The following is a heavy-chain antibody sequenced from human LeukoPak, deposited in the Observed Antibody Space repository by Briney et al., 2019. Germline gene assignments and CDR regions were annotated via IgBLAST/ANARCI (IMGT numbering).Heavy chain of an antibody. J-gene: IGHJ6*04. V-gene: IGHV3-21*01. CDR3: ARGDCSGGSCYYYYYGMDV. CDR2: ISSSSSYI. CDR1: GFTLSSYS. D-gene: IGHD2-15*01. Sequence: GGSLRLSCAASGFTLSSYSMNWVSQAPGRGLEWDSSISSSSSYIYYADSVKGRFTISRDNAKNSLYLQMNSLRAEDTAVYYCARGDCSGGSCYYYYYGMDVWGKGTTVTVSS.